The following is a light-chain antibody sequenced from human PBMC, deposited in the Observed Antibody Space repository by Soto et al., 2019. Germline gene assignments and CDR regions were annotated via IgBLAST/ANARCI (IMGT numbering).Light chain of an antibody. CDR2: DVS. CDR3: SSYTSTNTYV. J-gene: IGLJ1*01. V-gene: IGLV2-14*03. Sequence: QSVLTEPASGSGSPGRSITISCTGTISDNSGYNFVSWYQQYPGKAPKLMIYDVSNRPPGVSNRFSGSKSGNTASLTISGLHAEDEADYYCSSYTSTNTYVLGAGTKVP. CDR1: ISDNSGYNF.